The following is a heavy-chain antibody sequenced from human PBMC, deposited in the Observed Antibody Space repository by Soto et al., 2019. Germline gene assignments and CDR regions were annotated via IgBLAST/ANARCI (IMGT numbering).Heavy chain of an antibody. CDR3: ARDLRTTVTPGGDYFDY. D-gene: IGHD4-17*01. J-gene: IGHJ4*02. Sequence: EVQLVESGGGLVKPGGSLRLSCAASGFTFSSYSMNWVRQAPGKGLEWVSSISSSSSYIYYADSVKGRFTISRDNAKNSLYLQMNSLRAEDTAVYYCARDLRTTVTPGGDYFDYWGQGTLVTASS. CDR2: ISSSSSYI. CDR1: GFTFSSYS. V-gene: IGHV3-21*01.